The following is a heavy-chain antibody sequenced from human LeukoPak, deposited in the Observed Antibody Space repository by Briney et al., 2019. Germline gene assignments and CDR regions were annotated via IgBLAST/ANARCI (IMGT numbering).Heavy chain of an antibody. D-gene: IGHD6-6*01. J-gene: IGHJ5*02. Sequence: PGGSLRLSCAASGFTFSNYEFNWVRQAPGKGLEWISYISSSGRNIYYADSVKGRFTISRDNAKSSLYLQMNSLRAEDTAVYYCASSVGDSRSSNWFDPWGQGTLVTVSS. CDR2: ISSSGRNI. CDR1: GFTFSNYE. CDR3: ASSVGDSRSSNWFDP. V-gene: IGHV3-48*03.